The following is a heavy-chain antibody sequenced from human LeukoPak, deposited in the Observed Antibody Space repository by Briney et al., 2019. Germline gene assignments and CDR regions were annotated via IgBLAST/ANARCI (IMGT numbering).Heavy chain of an antibody. CDR1: GYTFTSYA. Sequence: ASVKVSCKASGYTFTSYAMHWVRQAPGQRLEWMGWINAGNGNTKYSQKFQGRATITRDTSASTAYMELSSLRSEDTAVYYCAAVQLERALRWFDPWGQGTLVTVSS. J-gene: IGHJ5*02. V-gene: IGHV1-3*01. CDR2: INAGNGNT. CDR3: AAVQLERALRWFDP. D-gene: IGHD1-1*01.